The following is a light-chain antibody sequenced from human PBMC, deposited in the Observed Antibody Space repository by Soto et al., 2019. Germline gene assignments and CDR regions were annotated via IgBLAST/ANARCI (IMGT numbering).Light chain of an antibody. CDR1: QSVSGSY. J-gene: IGKJ2*01. CDR3: QQYGSSPGYT. V-gene: IGKV3-20*01. CDR2: GAS. Sequence: EIVLTQSPGTLSLSPGERAALSCRASQSVSGSYVAWYQQKPGQAPRLLIYGASGRATGIPDRFSGSGSGTDFTLTISRLEPEDFAVYYCQQYGSSPGYTFGQGTKLEIK.